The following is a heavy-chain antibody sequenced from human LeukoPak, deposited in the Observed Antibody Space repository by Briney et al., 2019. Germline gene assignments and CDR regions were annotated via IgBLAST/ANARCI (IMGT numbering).Heavy chain of an antibody. CDR2: IKQDGSEK. J-gene: IGHJ6*03. D-gene: IGHD6-6*01. Sequence: GGSLRLSCAASGFTFSSYWMSWVRQAPGKGLEWVANIKQDGSEKYYVDSVKGRFTISRDNAKNSLYLQMNSLRAEDTAVYYCARFQAARPYYYYYYMDVWGKGTTVTVS. CDR1: GFTFSSYW. CDR3: ARFQAARPYYYYYYMDV. V-gene: IGHV3-7*01.